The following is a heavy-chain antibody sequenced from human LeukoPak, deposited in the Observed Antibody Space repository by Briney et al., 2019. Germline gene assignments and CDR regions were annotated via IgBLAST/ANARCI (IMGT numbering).Heavy chain of an antibody. CDR1: GFTFSSYW. V-gene: IGHV3-7*03. Sequence: GGSLRLSCAGAGFTFSSYWMNWARQAPGKGLEWVASINHNGNVNYYVDSVKGRFTISRDNAKNSLYLQMSNLRAEDTAVYFCARGGGLDVWGQGATVTVSS. CDR2: INHNGNVN. CDR3: ARGGGLDV. J-gene: IGHJ6*02. D-gene: IGHD3-16*01.